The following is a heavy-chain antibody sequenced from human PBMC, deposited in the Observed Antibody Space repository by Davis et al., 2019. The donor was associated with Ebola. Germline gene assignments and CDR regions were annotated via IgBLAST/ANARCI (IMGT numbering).Heavy chain of an antibody. J-gene: IGHJ4*02. CDR2: MYSGGTT. V-gene: IGHV3-53*01. Sequence: GESLKISCAASGFSVSTKYMNWVRQAPGKGLQWVSIMYSGGTTYYADSVKGRFTISRDNTKNSLYLQMNALRAEDTAVYYCARDDNGSGRGSFDSWGQGTLVTV. CDR1: GFSVSTKY. D-gene: IGHD3-16*01. CDR3: ARDDNGSGRGSFDS.